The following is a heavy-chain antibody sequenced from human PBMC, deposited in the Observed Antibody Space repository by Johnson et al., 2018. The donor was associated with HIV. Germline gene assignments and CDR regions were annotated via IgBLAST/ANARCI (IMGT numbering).Heavy chain of an antibody. D-gene: IGHD3-16*01. CDR1: GFTFDDYA. V-gene: IGHV3-43D*04. J-gene: IGHJ3*02. CDR3: ARDPLENDYIWGQGAFDI. Sequence: VQLVESGGVVVQPGGSLRLSCAVSGFTFDDYAMHWVRQAPGKGLEWVSLISWDGNSTYYANSVKGRFTISRDNSKKKLYLQMGSLRAEDMAVYYCARDPLENDYIWGQGAFDIWGQGTMVTVSS. CDR2: ISWDGNST.